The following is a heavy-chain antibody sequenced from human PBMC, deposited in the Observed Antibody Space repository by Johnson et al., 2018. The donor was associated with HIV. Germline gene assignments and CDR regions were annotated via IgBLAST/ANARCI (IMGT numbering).Heavy chain of an antibody. CDR2: IWFDGSNK. J-gene: IGHJ3*02. V-gene: IGHV3-33*06. CDR1: GFTFNNYG. Sequence: QVQLVESGGGLVQPGGSLRLSCAASGFTFNNYGMHWVRQAPGKGLEWVAVIWFDGSNKHYADSVKGRFTISRDNSKNTLYLQMNSLSAEDTAVYYCAKEGITMEVDIWGQGTMVTVSS. D-gene: IGHD3-10*01. CDR3: AKEGITMEVDI.